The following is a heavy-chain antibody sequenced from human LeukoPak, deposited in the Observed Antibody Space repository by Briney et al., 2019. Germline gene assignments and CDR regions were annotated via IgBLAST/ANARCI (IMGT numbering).Heavy chain of an antibody. CDR1: GGSISSSSYY. D-gene: IGHD6-19*01. CDR3: ARNMYSSGWYQDY. CDR2: IYYSGST. Sequence: RTSETLSLTCTVSGGSISSSSYYWGWIRQPPGKGLEWIGYIYYSGSTNYNPSLKSRVTISVDTSKNQFSLKLSSVTAADTAVYYCARNMYSSGWYQDYWGQGTLVTVSS. V-gene: IGHV4-61*05. J-gene: IGHJ4*02.